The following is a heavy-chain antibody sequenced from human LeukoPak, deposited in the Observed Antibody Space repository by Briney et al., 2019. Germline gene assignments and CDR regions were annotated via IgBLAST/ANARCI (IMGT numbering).Heavy chain of an antibody. V-gene: IGHV4-59*01. D-gene: IGHD3-3*01. CDR1: GGSISTYY. Sequence: PSETLSLTCTVSGGSISTYYWSWMRQPPGRGLEWIGYIYYSGSTNHNPSLQSRVTISVDTSKNQFSLKLNSVTAADTDVYYCARGGVPGGFYGSFDYWGQGTLVSVSS. J-gene: IGHJ4*02. CDR2: IYYSGST. CDR3: ARGGVPGGFYGSFDY.